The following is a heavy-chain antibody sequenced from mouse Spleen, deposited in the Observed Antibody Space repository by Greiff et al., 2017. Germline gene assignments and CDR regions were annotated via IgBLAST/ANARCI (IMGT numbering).Heavy chain of an antibody. J-gene: IGHJ4*01. CDR3: ARSPHYYDGSYDAMDY. CDR1: GYTFTDYN. CDR2: INPNNGGT. D-gene: IGHD1-1*01. Sequence: EVQLQQSGPELVKPGASVKIPCKASGYTFTDYNMDWVKQSHGKSLEWIGDINPNNGGTIYNQKFKGKATLTVDKSSSTAYMELRSLTSEDTAVYYCARSPHYYDGSYDAMDYWGQGTSVTVSS. V-gene: IGHV1-18*01.